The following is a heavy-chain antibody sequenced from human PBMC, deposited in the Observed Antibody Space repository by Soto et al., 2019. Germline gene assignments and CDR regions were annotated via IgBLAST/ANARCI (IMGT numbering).Heavy chain of an antibody. J-gene: IGHJ3*02. D-gene: IGHD2-21*02. CDR3: ARIRPDVVVTAKGAFDI. CDR1: GGTFSSYA. V-gene: IGHV1-69*13. Sequence: SVKVSCKASGGTFSSYAISWVRQAPGQGLEWMGGIIPIFGTANYAQKFQGRVTITADESTSTAYMELSSLRSEDTAVYYCARIRPDVVVTAKGAFDIWGQGTMVTVSS. CDR2: IIPIFGTA.